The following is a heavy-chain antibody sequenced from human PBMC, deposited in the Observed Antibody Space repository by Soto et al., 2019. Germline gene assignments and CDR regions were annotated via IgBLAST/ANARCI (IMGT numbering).Heavy chain of an antibody. J-gene: IGHJ5*02. CDR1: GGTFSSYA. CDR2: IIPIFGTA. CDR3: ARDKGQGHWFDP. Sequence: ASVEVSCKASGGTFSSYAISWVRQAPGQGLEWMGGIIPIFGTANYAQKFQGRVTITADESTSTAYMELSSLRSEDTAVYYCARDKGQGHWFDPWGQGTLVTVSS. V-gene: IGHV1-69*13.